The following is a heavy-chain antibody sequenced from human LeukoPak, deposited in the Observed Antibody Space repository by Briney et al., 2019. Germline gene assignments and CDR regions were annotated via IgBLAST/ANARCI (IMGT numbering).Heavy chain of an antibody. Sequence: MXXFRQXPXXGLEWVSYISSSSSTIYYADSVKGRFTISRDNAKNSLYLQMNSLRDEDTAVYYCAREGQQLGAEYFQHWGQGTLVTVSS. V-gene: IGHV3-48*02. CDR2: ISSSSSTI. CDR3: AREGQQLGAEYFQH. D-gene: IGHD6-13*01. J-gene: IGHJ1*01.